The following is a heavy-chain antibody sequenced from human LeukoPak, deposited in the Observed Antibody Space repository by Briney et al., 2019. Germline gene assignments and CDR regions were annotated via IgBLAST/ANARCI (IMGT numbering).Heavy chain of an antibody. V-gene: IGHV1-18*01. Sequence: ASVKVSCKASGHTFVSYGISWARQAPGQGLEWMGWISAYNGNTNYAQKLQGRVTMTTDTSTSTAYMELRSLRSDDTAVYYCARVTRVYYDSSLGYWGQGTLVTVSS. D-gene: IGHD3-22*01. CDR2: ISAYNGNT. J-gene: IGHJ4*02. CDR3: ARVTRVYYDSSLGY. CDR1: GHTFVSYG.